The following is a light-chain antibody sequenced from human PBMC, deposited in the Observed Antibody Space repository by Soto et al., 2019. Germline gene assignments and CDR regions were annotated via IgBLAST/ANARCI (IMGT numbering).Light chain of an antibody. CDR3: QQYNNWPRT. CDR2: GAS. J-gene: IGKJ1*01. Sequence: EMVMTQSPVTLSVSPGERATLSCRASQSVSSNLAWYQQKPGQAPRLLIYGASTRATGIPARFSGSGSGTEFTLTINSLQSEDFAVYYCQQYNNWPRTFGQGTKVDIK. CDR1: QSVSSN. V-gene: IGKV3-15*01.